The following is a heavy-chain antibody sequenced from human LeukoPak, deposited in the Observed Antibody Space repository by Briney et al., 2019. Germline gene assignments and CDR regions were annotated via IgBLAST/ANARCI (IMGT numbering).Heavy chain of an antibody. D-gene: IGHD3-10*01. V-gene: IGHV4-59*01. CDR3: ARVPGGWFGELLFDY. CDR1: GVSISSYY. CDR2: IYYSGST. J-gene: IGHJ4*02. Sequence: LSETLSLTCTVSGVSISSYYWSWIRPPPGKGLEWIGYIYYSGSTNYNPSLKSRVTISVDTSKNQFSLKLSSVTAADTAVYYCARVPGGWFGELLFDYWGQGTLVTVSS.